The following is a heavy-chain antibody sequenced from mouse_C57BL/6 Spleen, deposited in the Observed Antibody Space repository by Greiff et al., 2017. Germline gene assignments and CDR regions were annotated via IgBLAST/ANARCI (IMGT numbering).Heavy chain of an antibody. V-gene: IGHV1-15*01. CDR2: LAPETGGT. Sequence: VQLQQSGAELVRPGASVTLSCKASGYTFTDYEMHWVKQTPVHGLEWIGALAPETGGTAYNQKFKGKAILTADKSSSPAYMELRSLTSEDSAVYYCSRVYYDYDEAWFAYWGQGTLVTVSA. CDR3: SRVYYDYDEAWFAY. D-gene: IGHD2-4*01. J-gene: IGHJ3*01. CDR1: GYTFTDYE.